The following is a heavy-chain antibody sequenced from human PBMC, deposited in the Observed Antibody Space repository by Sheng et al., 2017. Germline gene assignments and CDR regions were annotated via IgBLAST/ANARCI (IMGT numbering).Heavy chain of an antibody. Sequence: QVQLVQSGAEVKKPGSSVKVSCKASGDTLKNFAINWVRQAPGQGLEWMGGIIPIFGTANYAENFEGRVTITAEELTNTAFMELSSLTSEDTAVYYCARDLLEQMLPQYGMDVWDQGP. CDR3: ARDLLEQMLPQYGMDV. V-gene: IGHV1-69*01. D-gene: IGHD6-13*01. J-gene: IGHJ6*02. CDR1: GDTLKNFA. CDR2: IIPIFGTA.